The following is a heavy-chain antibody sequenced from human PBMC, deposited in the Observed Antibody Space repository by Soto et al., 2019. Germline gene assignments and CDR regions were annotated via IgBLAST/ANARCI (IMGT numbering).Heavy chain of an antibody. D-gene: IGHD6-19*01. CDR2: IYNSGST. J-gene: IGHJ6*02. Sequence: ASETLSLTCTVSGGSVSSTSYYWSWIRQPPGKGLEWIGYIYNSGSTNYKPSLKSRVTISVDTSKNQFSLNLTSVTAADTAVYFCERDVRGWNRGSYYYYGMDVWGQGTTVTVSS. CDR3: ERDVRGWNRGSYYYYGMDV. CDR1: GGSVSSTSYY. V-gene: IGHV4-61*01.